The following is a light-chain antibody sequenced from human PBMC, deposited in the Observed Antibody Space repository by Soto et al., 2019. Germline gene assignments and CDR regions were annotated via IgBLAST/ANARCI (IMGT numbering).Light chain of an antibody. CDR3: QQSYSSPPVT. CDR1: QTISNS. J-gene: IGKJ4*01. Sequence: DIQMTQSPSSLSASVGDRVTITCRASQTISNSLHWYQQKAGKAPTLLIYAAVTLQSGVPSRFSGSGSGTDFTLTIGSLQPEDFATYYCQQSYSSPPVTFGGGTKVDIK. V-gene: IGKV1-39*01. CDR2: AAV.